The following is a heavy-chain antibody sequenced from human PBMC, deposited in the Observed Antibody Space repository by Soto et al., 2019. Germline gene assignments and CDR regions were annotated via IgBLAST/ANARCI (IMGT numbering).Heavy chain of an antibody. CDR2: MNPNSGNT. D-gene: IGHD3-3*01. CDR3: ASPARNYDFWSGYSFDI. CDR1: GYTFTSYD. V-gene: IGHV1-8*01. Sequence: ASVKVSCKASGYTFTSYDINWVRQATGQGLEWMGWMNPNSGNTGYAQKFQGRVTMPRNTSISTAYRELSSLRSEDTAVYYCASPARNYDFWSGYSFDIWGQGTMVTVSS. J-gene: IGHJ3*02.